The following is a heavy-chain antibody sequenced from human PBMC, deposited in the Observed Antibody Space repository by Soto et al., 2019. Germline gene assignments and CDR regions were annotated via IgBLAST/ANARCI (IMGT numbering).Heavy chain of an antibody. J-gene: IGHJ4*02. CDR3: ARHRRTTVAKFYFDN. V-gene: IGHV4-59*08. CDR2: IFDSGNA. Sequence: QVQLQESGPGLVKPSETLSLTCTVSGGSINSYCWSWIRQPPGKGLEWIAYIFDSGNANYNPPLKSRGTISVDTSKNQFSLKLTSVTAADTAVYYCARHRRTTVAKFYFDNWGQGALVTVSS. CDR1: GGSINSYC. D-gene: IGHD4-4*01.